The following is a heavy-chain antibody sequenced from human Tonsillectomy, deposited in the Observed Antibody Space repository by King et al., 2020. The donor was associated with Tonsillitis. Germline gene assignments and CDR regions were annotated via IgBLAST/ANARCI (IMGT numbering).Heavy chain of an antibody. V-gene: IGHV3-48*01. Sequence: VQLVESGGIVVQPGGSLRLSCAASGFTFSSYTMNWVRQAPGKGLECVSYITRSSRYYTDSVKGRFTITRDDAKNSLSLQMNSLRVEDTAVYYCARSTTRPNYYYMDVWGKGTTVTVSS. CDR3: ARSTTRPNYYYMDV. CDR1: GFTFSSYT. CDR2: ITRSSR. D-gene: IGHD1-7*01. J-gene: IGHJ6*03.